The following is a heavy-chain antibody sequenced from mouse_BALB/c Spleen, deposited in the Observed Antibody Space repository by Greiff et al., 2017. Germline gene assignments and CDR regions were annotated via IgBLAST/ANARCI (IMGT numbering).Heavy chain of an antibody. V-gene: IGHV1S29*02. D-gene: IGHD2-1*01. CDR1: GYTFTDYN. J-gene: IGHJ4*01. CDR3: ARRGNYDYYYAMDY. Sequence: VQLQQSGPELVKPGASVKISCKASGYTFTDYNMHWVKQSHGKSLEWIGYIYPYNGGTGYNQKFKSKATLTVDNSSSTAYMELRSLTSEDSAVYYCARRGNYDYYYAMDYWGQGTSVTVSS. CDR2: IYPYNGGT.